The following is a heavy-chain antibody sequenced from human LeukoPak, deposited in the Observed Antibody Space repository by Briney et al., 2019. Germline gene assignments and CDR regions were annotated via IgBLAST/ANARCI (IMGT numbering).Heavy chain of an antibody. CDR3: ALSGDRDGY. CDR1: GGTXSSYA. V-gene: IGHV1-69*04. J-gene: IGHJ4*02. D-gene: IGHD7-27*01. CDR2: IIPILGIA. Sequence: ASVKVSCKASGGTXSSYAISWVRQAPGQGLEWMGRIIPILGIANYAQKFQGRVTITADKSTSTAYMELSSLRSEDTAVYYCALSGDRDGYWGQGTLVTVSS.